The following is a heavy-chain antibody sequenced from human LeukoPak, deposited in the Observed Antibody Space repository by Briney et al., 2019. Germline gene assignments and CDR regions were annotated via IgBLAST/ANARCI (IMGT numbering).Heavy chain of an antibody. Sequence: ASVKVSCKASGYTFTGYYMHWVRQAPGQGLEWMGWINPNSGGTNYAQKFQGRVTMTRDTSISTAYMELSRLRSDDTAVYYCARDQSSCSGGSCYPGWFAPWGQGTLVTVSS. D-gene: IGHD2-15*01. CDR3: ARDQSSCSGGSCYPGWFAP. V-gene: IGHV1-2*02. CDR1: GYTFTGYY. J-gene: IGHJ5*02. CDR2: INPNSGGT.